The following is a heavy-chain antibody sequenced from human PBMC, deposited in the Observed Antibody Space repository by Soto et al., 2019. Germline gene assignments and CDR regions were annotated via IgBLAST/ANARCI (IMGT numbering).Heavy chain of an antibody. Sequence: EVQLVESGGGLVKPGGSLRLSSATSGFTFSNTWMNWVRQAPGKGLEWVGRTLSKTDGGTIDYAAPVKGRFTISRDDSKNTLYLQMNSLRIEDTAVYYCTTLDCAWPVDFWGQGTLVTVSS. CDR3: TTLDCAWPVDF. CDR1: GFTFSNTW. J-gene: IGHJ4*02. V-gene: IGHV3-15*01. CDR2: TLSKTDGGTI. D-gene: IGHD2-21*02.